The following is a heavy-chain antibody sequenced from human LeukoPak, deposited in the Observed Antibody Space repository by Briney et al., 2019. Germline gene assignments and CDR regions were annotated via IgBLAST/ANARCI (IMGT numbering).Heavy chain of an antibody. CDR1: GGTFSSYA. J-gene: IGHJ4*02. CDR3: ARGKMATIRYFDY. V-gene: IGHV1-69*13. Sequence: SVKVSCKASGGTFSSYAISWVRQAPGQGLEWMGGIIPILGTANYAQKFQGRVTITADESTSTAYMVLSSLGSEDTAVYYCARGKMATIRYFDYWGQGTLVTVSS. D-gene: IGHD5-24*01. CDR2: IIPILGTA.